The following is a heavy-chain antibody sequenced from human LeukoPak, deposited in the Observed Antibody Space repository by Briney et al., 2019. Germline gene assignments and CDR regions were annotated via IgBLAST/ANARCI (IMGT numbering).Heavy chain of an antibody. V-gene: IGHV3-23*01. CDR1: GFTFSSYA. Sequence: GRSLRLSCTASGFTFSSYAMTWVRQAPGKALEWVSSITNGGGTHYADSVKGRFTISRDNSKNTLFLQMDSLRFEDTAVYYCVKDWKEQSCSADCLVYWGQGTLVTVSS. CDR2: ITNGGGT. CDR3: VKDWKEQSCSADCLVY. J-gene: IGHJ4*02. D-gene: IGHD2-15*01.